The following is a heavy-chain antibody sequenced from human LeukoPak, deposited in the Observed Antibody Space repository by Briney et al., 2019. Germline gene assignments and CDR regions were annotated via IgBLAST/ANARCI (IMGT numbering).Heavy chain of an antibody. CDR1: GLTFGGFA. CDR2: ISGNGGST. Sequence: GGSLRLSCVVSGLTFGGFAMSWVRQAPGKGLEWVSSISGNGGSTQYADSVRGRFAISRDNSKNTLYLQMNSLRAEDTAVYYCAKDPNGDYIGTFDIWGQGTMVTVSS. CDR3: AKDPNGDYIGTFDI. D-gene: IGHD4-17*01. J-gene: IGHJ3*02. V-gene: IGHV3-23*01.